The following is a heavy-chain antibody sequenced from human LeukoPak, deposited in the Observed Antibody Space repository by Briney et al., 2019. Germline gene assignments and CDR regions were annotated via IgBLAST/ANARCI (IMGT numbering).Heavy chain of an antibody. CDR3: ARDSDWDGFDI. CDR1: GGSISSGSYY. Sequence: SETLSLTCTVSGGSISSGSYYWSWIRQPAGKGLEWIGRIHTSGSTNYNPSLKSRVTISVDTSKNQFSVKLSSVTAADTAVYYCARDSDWDGFDIWGQGTMVTVSS. D-gene: IGHD3-9*01. V-gene: IGHV4-61*02. CDR2: IHTSGST. J-gene: IGHJ3*02.